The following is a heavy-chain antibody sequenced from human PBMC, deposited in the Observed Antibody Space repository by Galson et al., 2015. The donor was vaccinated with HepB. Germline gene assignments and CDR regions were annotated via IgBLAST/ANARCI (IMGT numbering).Heavy chain of an antibody. CDR1: GFTFSSYG. Sequence: SLRLSCAASGFTFSSYGMHWVRQAPGKGLEWVAVISYDGSNKYYADSVKGRFTISRDNSKNTLYLQMNSLRAEDTAVYYCAKDSPKPGFILSNYFDYWGQGTLVTVSS. D-gene: IGHD3-16*02. J-gene: IGHJ4*02. CDR2: ISYDGSNK. CDR3: AKDSPKPGFILSNYFDY. V-gene: IGHV3-30*18.